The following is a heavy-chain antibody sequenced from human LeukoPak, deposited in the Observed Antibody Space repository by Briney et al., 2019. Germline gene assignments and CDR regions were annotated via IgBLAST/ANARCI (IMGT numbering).Heavy chain of an antibody. CDR1: GFPFSIHS. CDR3: ARAGIAAAGTTGFGY. J-gene: IGHJ4*02. Sequence: GGSLRLSCAASGFPFSIHSMIWAPQAPGKALEWVSSISSSNSYIYYADSVKGRFTISRDNAKNSLYLQMNSLRAEDTAVYHCARAGIAAAGTTGFGYWGQGTLVTVSS. CDR2: ISSSNSYI. V-gene: IGHV3-21*01. D-gene: IGHD6-13*01.